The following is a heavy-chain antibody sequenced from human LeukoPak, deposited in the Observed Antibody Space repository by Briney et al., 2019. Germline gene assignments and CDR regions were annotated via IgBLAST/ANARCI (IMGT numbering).Heavy chain of an antibody. D-gene: IGHD3-9*01. V-gene: IGHV1-69*04. CDR2: IIPTLDVA. J-gene: IGHJ3*02. CDR3: AKAPRYFDWLYSLDAFDI. Sequence: ASVKVSCKASGDNFSSYVLTWVRQAPGQGLEWMGRIIPTLDVANFAQKFKGRVSITADKSTNTAHLELSSLRSEDTAVYYCAKAPRYFDWLYSLDAFDIWGQGTMVTVSS. CDR1: GDNFSSYV.